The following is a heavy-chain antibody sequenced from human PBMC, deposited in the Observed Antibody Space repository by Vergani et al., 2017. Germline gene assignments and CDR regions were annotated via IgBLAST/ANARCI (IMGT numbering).Heavy chain of an antibody. CDR3: ARDRGIVVVPAAMGFVP. Sequence: QVQLVQSGAEVKKPGASVKVSCKASGYTFTSYAMHWVRQAPGQRLEWMGWINTGNGNTKYSQKFQGRVTITRDTSASTAYMELSSLRSEDTAVYYCARDRGIVVVPAAMGFVPWGQGTLVTVSS. D-gene: IGHD2-2*01. V-gene: IGHV1-3*04. CDR1: GYTFTSYA. J-gene: IGHJ5*02. CDR2: INTGNGNT.